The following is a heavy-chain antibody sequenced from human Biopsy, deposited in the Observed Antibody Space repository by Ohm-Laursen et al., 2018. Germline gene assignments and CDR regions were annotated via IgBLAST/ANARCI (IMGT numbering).Heavy chain of an antibody. CDR1: GGSISSRTHY. J-gene: IGHJ5*02. V-gene: IGHV4-39*01. CDR3: ARHDLSDFWSGYPNFFDR. CDR2: VYYSGTT. D-gene: IGHD3-3*01. Sequence: SETLSLTCTLSGGSISSRTHYWGWIRQTPGKGLEWIGTVYYSGTTYDNPSLKNRVIISVDTSKNQFSLSLKTVTAADTAVYYCARHDLSDFWSGYPNFFDRWGQGIQITVSS.